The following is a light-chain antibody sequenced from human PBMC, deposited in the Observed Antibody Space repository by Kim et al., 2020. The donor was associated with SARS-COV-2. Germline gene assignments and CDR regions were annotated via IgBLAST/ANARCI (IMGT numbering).Light chain of an antibody. CDR1: SSDVGGYNY. CDR2: EVS. Sequence: GESVTISCTGTSSDVGGYNYVSWYQQYPGKAPKLLIYEVSKRPSGVPDRFSGSKSDNTASLTVSGLQAEDEADYFCCSYAGSNNRVFGGGTRLTVL. V-gene: IGLV2-8*01. J-gene: IGLJ3*02. CDR3: CSYAGSNNRV.